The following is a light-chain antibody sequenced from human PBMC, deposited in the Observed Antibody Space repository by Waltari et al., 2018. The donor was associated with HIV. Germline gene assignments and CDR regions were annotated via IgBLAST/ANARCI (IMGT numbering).Light chain of an antibody. J-gene: IGLJ2*01. V-gene: IGLV1-47*01. CDR1: TSNLGSNY. CDR2: RNN. Sequence: QSVLTQPPSASGTPGQRVTISCSGSTSNLGSNYVYWYQQLPGTAPKILIYRNNQRPSGVPDRFSGSKSGTSASLAISGLRFEDEADYYCAAWDDSLSGVVFGGGTKLTVL. CDR3: AAWDDSLSGVV.